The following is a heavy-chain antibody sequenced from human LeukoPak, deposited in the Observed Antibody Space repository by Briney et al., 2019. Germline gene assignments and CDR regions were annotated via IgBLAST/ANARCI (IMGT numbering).Heavy chain of an antibody. CDR2: ISSSSSYI. Sequence: PGGSLRLSCAASGFTFSSYSMNWVRQAPGKGLEWVSSISSSSSYIYYADSVKGRFTISRDNAKNSLYLQMNSLRAEDTAVYYCASLFWSGYYTRGPHGGYWGQGTLVTVSS. D-gene: IGHD3-3*01. CDR3: ASLFWSGYYTRGPHGGY. J-gene: IGHJ4*02. V-gene: IGHV3-21*01. CDR1: GFTFSSYS.